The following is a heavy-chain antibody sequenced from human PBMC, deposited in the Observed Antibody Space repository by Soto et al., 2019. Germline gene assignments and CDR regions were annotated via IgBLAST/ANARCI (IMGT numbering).Heavy chain of an antibody. D-gene: IGHD6-19*01. V-gene: IGHV3-48*01. CDR3: ARGGQWPGVYMDV. J-gene: IGHJ6*03. Sequence: GGSLRLSCAASGFTFSSYSMNWVRQAPGKGLEWVSYISSSSSTIYYADSVKGRFTISRDNAKNSLYLQMNSLRAEDTAVYYCARGGQWPGVYMDVWGKGTTVTVSS. CDR2: ISSSSSTI. CDR1: GFTFSSYS.